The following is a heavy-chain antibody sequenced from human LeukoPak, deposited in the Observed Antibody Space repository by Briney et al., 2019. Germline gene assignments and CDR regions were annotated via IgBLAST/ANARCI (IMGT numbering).Heavy chain of an antibody. V-gene: IGHV4-59*01. Sequence: PSETLSLTCTVSGGSISSYYWSWIRQPPRRGLEWIGYISSGEGTKYDPSLESRVTIFLDTSKNQVSLNLRSVTAADTAIYFCARGHYDLAPWGQGILVTVSS. J-gene: IGHJ5*02. CDR3: ARGHYDLAP. CDR2: ISSGEGT. CDR1: GGSISSYY. D-gene: IGHD4-17*01.